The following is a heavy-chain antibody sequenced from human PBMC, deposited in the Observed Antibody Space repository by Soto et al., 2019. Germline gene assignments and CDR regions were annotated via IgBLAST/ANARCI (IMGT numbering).Heavy chain of an antibody. V-gene: IGHV1-2*02. CDR3: ARDLGFYIIDY. J-gene: IGHJ4*01. D-gene: IGHD3-16*01. CDR2: IIPSSGAT. Sequence: ASVKVSCKASGYTFTGHYIHWVRQAPGQGLEWMGWIIPSSGATDYAQKFQGRVSLTRDTSISTAYMEVNRLTSDDTAVYYCARDLGFYIIDYWGQGTLVTVSS. CDR1: GYTFTGHY.